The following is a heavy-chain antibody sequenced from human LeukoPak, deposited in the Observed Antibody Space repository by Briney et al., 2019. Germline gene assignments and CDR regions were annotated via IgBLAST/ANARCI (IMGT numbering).Heavy chain of an antibody. CDR2: IYYSGST. CDR3: AKGGSWFGLER. Sequence: SETLSLTCSVSGDSISGYYWSWIRQPPGKGLEWIAYIYYSGSTNYNPSLKSRVTISVDTSKNQISLELGSVTAADTAVYYCAKGGSWFGLERRGQGTLVTVSS. J-gene: IGHJ4*02. V-gene: IGHV4-59*01. D-gene: IGHD3-10*01. CDR1: GDSISGYY.